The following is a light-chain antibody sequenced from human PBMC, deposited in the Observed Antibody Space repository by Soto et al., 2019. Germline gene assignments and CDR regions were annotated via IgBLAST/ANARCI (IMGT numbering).Light chain of an antibody. J-gene: IGLJ1*01. CDR3: ATWDSSLSAGV. Sequence: QSVLTQPPSVSAAPGQKVTISCSGSSSNIGNNYVSWYQQLPGTAPKLLIYDNNNRPSGIPDRFSGSKSGTSATLGTTGLQTGDEADYYCATWDSSLSAGVFGTGTKVTVL. CDR1: SSNIGNNY. V-gene: IGLV1-51*01. CDR2: DNN.